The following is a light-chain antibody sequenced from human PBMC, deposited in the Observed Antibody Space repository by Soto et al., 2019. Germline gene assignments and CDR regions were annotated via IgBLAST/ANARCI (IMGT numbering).Light chain of an antibody. CDR2: AAS. J-gene: IGKJ1*01. CDR1: RDIDNS. CDR3: QKYKKAPWI. V-gene: IGKV1-27*01. Sequence: DIQVTQSPPSLSASVGDRVTITCRASRDIDNSLAWYQQIPGKAPKLLIYAASTLQSGVPSRFRGSGSGTSFTLTITTLQPEDVATYYCQKYKKAPWIFGQGTKVEV.